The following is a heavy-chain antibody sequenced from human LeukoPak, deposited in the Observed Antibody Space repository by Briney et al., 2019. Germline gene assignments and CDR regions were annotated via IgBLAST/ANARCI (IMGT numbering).Heavy chain of an antibody. J-gene: IGHJ4*02. D-gene: IGHD4-17*01. CDR3: AGGSRTYGDYDY. Sequence: GGSLRLSCAASGFTFSSYAMSWVRQAPRKGLEWVSAISSSGGTTYYADSVKGRFTISRDNSKNTLYLQMDSLRAEDTALYYCAGGSRTYGDYDYWGQGTLVTVSS. CDR1: GFTFSSYA. CDR2: ISSSGGTT. V-gene: IGHV3-23*01.